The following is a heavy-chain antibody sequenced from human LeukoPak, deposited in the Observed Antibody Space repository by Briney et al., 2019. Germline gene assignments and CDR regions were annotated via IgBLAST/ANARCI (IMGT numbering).Heavy chain of an antibody. CDR2: INPNSGGT. V-gene: IGHV1-2*02. CDR1: GYTFTGYY. J-gene: IGHJ5*02. Sequence: ASVKVSCKASGYTFTGYYVHWVRQAPGQGLEWMGWINPNSGGTNYAQKFQGRVTMTRDTSISTAHMELSRLRSDDTAVYYCARDYGDYLSNWFDPWGQGTLVTVSS. D-gene: IGHD4-17*01. CDR3: ARDYGDYLSNWFDP.